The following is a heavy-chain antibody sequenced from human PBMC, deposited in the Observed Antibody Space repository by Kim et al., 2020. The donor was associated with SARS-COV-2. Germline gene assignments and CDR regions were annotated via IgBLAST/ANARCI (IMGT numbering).Heavy chain of an antibody. CDR3: ARYYLAKNWFDP. CDR2: IIPILGIA. V-gene: IGHV1-69*04. CDR1: GGTFSSYA. D-gene: IGHD3-22*01. Sequence: SVKVSCKASGGTFSSYAISWVRQAPGQGLEWMGRIIPILGIANYAQKFQGRVTITADKSTSTAYMELSSLRSEDTAVYYCARYYLAKNWFDPWGQGTLVTVSS. J-gene: IGHJ5*02.